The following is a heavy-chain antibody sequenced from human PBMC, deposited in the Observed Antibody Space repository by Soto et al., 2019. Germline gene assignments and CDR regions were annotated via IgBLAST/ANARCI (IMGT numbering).Heavy chain of an antibody. CDR1: VFTFIMFS. J-gene: IGHJ5*02. CDR3: VHPRSTVQIPPT. V-gene: IGHV3-64D*06. D-gene: IGHD4-17*01. CDR2: ISSNGDST. Sequence: GWSLRLSCSPSVFTFIMFSMHWVRQAPGKGLEYVSGISSNGDSTYYADSVRGRFTISRDNSKNTLYLQMSSLRAVDTAVYYCVHPRSTVQIPPTWGQGTLVTVS.